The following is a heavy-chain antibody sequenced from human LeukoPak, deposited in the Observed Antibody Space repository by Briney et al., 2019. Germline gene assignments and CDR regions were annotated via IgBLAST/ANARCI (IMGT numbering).Heavy chain of an antibody. CDR1: GFTFSSYA. CDR3: ARDEAAAKWFDP. CDR2: ISYDGSNK. V-gene: IGHV3-30*04. D-gene: IGHD6-25*01. J-gene: IGHJ5*02. Sequence: GGSLRLSCAASGFTFSSYAMHWVRQAPGKGLEWVAVISYDGSNKYYADSVKGRFTISRDNSKNTLYLQMNSLRADDTAVYYCARDEAAAKWFDPWGQGTLVTVSS.